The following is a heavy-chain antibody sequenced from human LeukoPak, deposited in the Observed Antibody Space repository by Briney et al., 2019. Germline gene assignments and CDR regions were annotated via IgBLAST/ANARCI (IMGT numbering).Heavy chain of an antibody. CDR2: ISGSGGST. V-gene: IGHV3-23*01. D-gene: IGHD3-22*01. Sequence: GVLRLSCAASGFTFSSYAMSWVRQAPGKGLEWVSAISGSGGSTYYADSVKGRFTISRDNSKNTLYLQMNSLRAEDTAVYYCAKGYYDSSGYLSYYYYYMDVWGKGTTVTVSS. J-gene: IGHJ6*03. CDR3: AKGYYDSSGYLSYYYYYMDV. CDR1: GFTFSSYA.